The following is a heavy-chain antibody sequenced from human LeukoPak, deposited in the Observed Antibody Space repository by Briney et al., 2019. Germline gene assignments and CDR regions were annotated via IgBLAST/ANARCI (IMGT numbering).Heavy chain of an antibody. CDR1: GGSISSGDYP. CDR2: IFHTGHT. J-gene: IGHJ4*02. V-gene: IGHV4-30-2*01. CDR3: ARGFYGSGSQFDY. D-gene: IGHD3-10*01. Sequence: SQTLSLTCAVSGGSISSGDYPWSWIRQPPGKGLEWIGYIFHTGHTSYNPSLKSRVTISVDMSKHQLSLKLSSVTAADTAVYYCARGFYGSGSQFDYWGQGTLVTVSS.